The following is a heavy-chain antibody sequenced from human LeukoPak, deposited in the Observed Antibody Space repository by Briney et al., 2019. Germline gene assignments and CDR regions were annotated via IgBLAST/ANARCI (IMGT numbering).Heavy chain of an antibody. V-gene: IGHV3-23*01. D-gene: IGHD4-17*01. J-gene: IGHJ4*02. CDR2: ISGSGGRT. CDR3: ARDIDNGDYVVY. CDR1: GFTFSSYG. Sequence: PGGSLRLSCAASGFTFSSYGMSWARQAPGKGLEWVSAISGSGGRTFYADSVQGRFTISRDNYKNTLNLQMNSLRAEDTAVYYCARDIDNGDYVVYWGQGTLVTVSS.